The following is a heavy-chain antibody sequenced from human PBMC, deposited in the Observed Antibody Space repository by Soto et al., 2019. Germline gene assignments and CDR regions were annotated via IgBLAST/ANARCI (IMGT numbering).Heavy chain of an antibody. V-gene: IGHV4-4*07. CDR2: VSTSGHP. J-gene: IGHJ1*01. Sequence: TSETLSLTCTVSGGSISDDYWSWIRQPPGKGLEWVGRVSTSGHPTYSPSLKSRVTMSLDTSKNQFSLTVNSVTAADTAMYYCAVETVGGSPGDCWGQGTLVTVSS. CDR1: GGSISDDY. CDR3: AVETVGGSPGDC. D-gene: IGHD1-26*01.